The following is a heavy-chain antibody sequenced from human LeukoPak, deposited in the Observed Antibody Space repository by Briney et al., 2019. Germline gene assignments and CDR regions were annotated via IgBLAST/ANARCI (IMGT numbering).Heavy chain of an antibody. V-gene: IGHV3-21*01. CDR2: ISSDSIYI. CDR3: ARGHSSGWTFDY. Sequence: PGRSLRLSCAASGFTFSSYSMNWVRQAPGKGPEWVSAISSDSIYIHYADSVKGRFTISRDNAKNSLYLQMNSLRAEDTAVYYCARGHSSGWTFDYWGQGTLVTVSS. CDR1: GFTFSSYS. D-gene: IGHD6-19*01. J-gene: IGHJ4*02.